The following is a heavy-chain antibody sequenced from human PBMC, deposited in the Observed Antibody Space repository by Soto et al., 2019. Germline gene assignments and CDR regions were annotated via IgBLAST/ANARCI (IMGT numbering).Heavy chain of an antibody. J-gene: IGHJ5*02. D-gene: IGHD2-15*01. CDR3: ARSDCSGGSCYPNWFDP. V-gene: IGHV4-39*01. CDR1: GGSISSSSYY. CDR2: IYYSGST. Sequence: QLQLQESGPGLVKPSETLSLTCTVSGGSISSSSYYWGCIRHPPGKGLEWIGSIYYSGSTYYNPSLKSRVTISVDTSKNQFSLKLSSVTAADTAVYYCARSDCSGGSCYPNWFDPWGQGTLVTVSS.